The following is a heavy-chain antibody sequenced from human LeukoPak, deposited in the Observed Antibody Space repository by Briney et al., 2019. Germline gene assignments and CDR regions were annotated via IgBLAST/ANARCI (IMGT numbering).Heavy chain of an antibody. V-gene: IGHV5-51*01. Sequence: GESLKISCKGSGYSFTSYWIGWVRQMPGKGLEWMGIIYPGDSDTRYSPSFQGQVTISADKSISTAYLQWSSLKASDTAMYYCAARIAAAGPDIDYWGQGTLVTVSS. CDR2: IYPGDSDT. J-gene: IGHJ4*02. CDR3: AARIAAAGPDIDY. D-gene: IGHD6-13*01. CDR1: GYSFTSYW.